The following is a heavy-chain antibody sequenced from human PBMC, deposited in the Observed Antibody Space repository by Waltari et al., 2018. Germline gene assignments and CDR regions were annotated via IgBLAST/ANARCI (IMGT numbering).Heavy chain of an antibody. CDR2: IKPNSCET. CDR3: ARGNHLYF. Sequence: QVQLVQSGAEVGKPGASVKVSCQATGYSFSDYESYWMRQAPGQGIEWRAWIKPNSCETKYAQKFKGRVTLTRDTSISTAYMELPRMTVDDTAVYYCARGNHLYFWGQGTIVTVSS. CDR1: GYSFSDYE. J-gene: IGHJ4*02. V-gene: IGHV1-2*02.